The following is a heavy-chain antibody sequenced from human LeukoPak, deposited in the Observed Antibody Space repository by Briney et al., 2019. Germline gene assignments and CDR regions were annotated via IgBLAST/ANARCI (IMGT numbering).Heavy chain of an antibody. CDR3: AREENWNSHYDY. Sequence: SETLSLTCTVSGGSISSGSDDWGWIRQPAGKGLEWIGRIYTSGSTNYNPSLKSRVTISVDTSKNQFSLKLSSVTAADTAVYYCAREENWNSHYDYWGQGTLVTVSS. J-gene: IGHJ4*02. CDR1: GGSISSGSDD. D-gene: IGHD1-1*01. CDR2: IYTSGST. V-gene: IGHV4-61*02.